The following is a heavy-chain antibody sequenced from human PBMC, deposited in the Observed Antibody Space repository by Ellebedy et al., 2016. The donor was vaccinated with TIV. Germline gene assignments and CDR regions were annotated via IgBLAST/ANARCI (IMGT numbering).Heavy chain of an antibody. V-gene: IGHV3-23*01. CDR2: VNVVGKT. Sequence: GESLKISCTASGFTFTDYGMSWVRQAPGKGLEWISAVNVVGKTYYADSVKGRFTVSRDNSQDTVYLQLSSLRVEDIAVYYCAKETATRGWYTVDYWGQGTLVSVSS. CDR3: AKETATRGWYTVDY. D-gene: IGHD6-19*01. J-gene: IGHJ4*02. CDR1: GFTFTDYG.